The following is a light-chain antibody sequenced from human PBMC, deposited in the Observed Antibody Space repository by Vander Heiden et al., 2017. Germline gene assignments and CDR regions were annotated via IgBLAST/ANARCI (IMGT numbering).Light chain of an antibody. J-gene: IGKJ4*01. CDR1: QSVSSY. CDR3: QQRSNWPPSLT. V-gene: IGKV3-11*01. CDR2: DAS. Sequence: EIVLTQSPATVSLSPGERVTLSCRASQSVSSYLAWYQQKPGQAPRLLIYDASNRANGIPARFSGSGSGTDFTLTISSLEPEDFAVYYCQQRSNWPPSLTFGGGTKVEIK.